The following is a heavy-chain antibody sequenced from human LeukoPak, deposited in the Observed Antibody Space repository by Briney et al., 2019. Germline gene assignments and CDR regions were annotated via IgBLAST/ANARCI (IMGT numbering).Heavy chain of an antibody. V-gene: IGHV3-23*01. CDR1: GFTFRTFA. Sequence: GGSLRLSCAASGFTFRTFAMSWVRQAPGKGLEWVLAISGSGGSTYYADSVKGRFTISRDNSKNTLYLQMNSLRADDTAVYYCAKEGGDGSGSYMNNWFDPWGQGTLVTVSS. CDR2: ISGSGGST. D-gene: IGHD3-10*01. J-gene: IGHJ5*02. CDR3: AKEGGDGSGSYMNNWFDP.